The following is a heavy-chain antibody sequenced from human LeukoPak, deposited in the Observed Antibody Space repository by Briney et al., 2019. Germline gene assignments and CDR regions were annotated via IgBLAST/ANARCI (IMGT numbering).Heavy chain of an antibody. CDR2: INHSGST. Sequence: SETLSLTCAVYGGSFSGYYWAWIRQPPGKGLEWIGEINHSGSTSYNPSLKSRVTISVDTSNNQFSLRLSSVTAADTAVYYCARRLDLWGRGTLVTVSS. V-gene: IGHV4-34*01. CDR3: ARRLDL. J-gene: IGHJ2*01. CDR1: GGSFSGYY.